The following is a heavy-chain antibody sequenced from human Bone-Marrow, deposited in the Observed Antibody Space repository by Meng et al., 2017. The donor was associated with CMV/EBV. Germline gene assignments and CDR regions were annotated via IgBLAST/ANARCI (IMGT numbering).Heavy chain of an antibody. CDR1: GFTFDDYG. CDR3: ARDGSSDAFDI. V-gene: IGHV3-20*04. D-gene: IGHD6-19*01. CDR2: INWNGGST. Sequence: ETLSLTCAASGFTFDDYGMSWVRQAPGKGLEWVSGINWNGGSTGYADSVKGRFTISRDNAKNSLYLQMNSLRAEDTAVYYCARDGSSDAFDIWGQGTMVTVSS. J-gene: IGHJ3*02.